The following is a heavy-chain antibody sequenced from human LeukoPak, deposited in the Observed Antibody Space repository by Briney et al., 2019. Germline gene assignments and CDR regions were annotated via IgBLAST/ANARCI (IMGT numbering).Heavy chain of an antibody. CDR1: GYTFTGYY. V-gene: IGHV1-2*02. CDR2: INPNSGGT. J-gene: IGHJ4*02. Sequence: ASVKVSCKASGYTFTGYYMHWVRQAPGQGLEWMGWINPNSGGTNYAQKFQGRVTMTRDTSISTAYMELSRLRSDDTAVYYCARVELLWFGELPLDYWGQGTLVTVSS. CDR3: ARVELLWFGELPLDY. D-gene: IGHD3-10*01.